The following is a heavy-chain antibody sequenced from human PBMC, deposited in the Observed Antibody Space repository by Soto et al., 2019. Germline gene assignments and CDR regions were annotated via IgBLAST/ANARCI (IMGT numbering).Heavy chain of an antibody. J-gene: IGHJ4*02. Sequence: PSETLSLTCTVSGGSISGYYWSWIRQPPGKGLEWIGYIYYSGTTNYNPSLKSRVTMSVDTSKNQFSLKLSSVTAADTALYYCARDSNDSSGYYFGYWGQGSLVTVSS. CDR1: GGSISGYY. V-gene: IGHV4-59*01. D-gene: IGHD3-22*01. CDR2: IYYSGTT. CDR3: ARDSNDSSGYYFGY.